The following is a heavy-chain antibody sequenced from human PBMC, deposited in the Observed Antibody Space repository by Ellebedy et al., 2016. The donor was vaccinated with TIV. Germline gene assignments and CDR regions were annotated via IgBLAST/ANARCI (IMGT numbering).Heavy chain of an antibody. CDR1: GYNFTAFG. CDR2: INAGNGNT. V-gene: IGHV1-3*01. J-gene: IGHJ4*02. Sequence: ASVKVSCKASGYNFTAFGIHWVRQAPGQRLEWMGWINAGNGNTKYSQKFQDRVTITRDTSASTAYMELSSLRSEDTAVYYCARVGYSSGWYGSLKNSAAFDYWGQGTLVTVSS. D-gene: IGHD6-19*01. CDR3: ARVGYSSGWYGSLKNSAAFDY.